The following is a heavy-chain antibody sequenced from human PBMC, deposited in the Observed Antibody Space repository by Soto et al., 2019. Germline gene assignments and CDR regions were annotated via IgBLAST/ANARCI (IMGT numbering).Heavy chain of an antibody. CDR2: IYYSGST. J-gene: IGHJ4*02. D-gene: IGHD5-18*01. Sequence: QVQLQESVPGLVKPSHTLSLTCTVSGGSISSGGYYWSWIRQHPGKGLEWIGYIYYSGSTYYNPSLKSLVTISVDTSKNQFSLKLSSVTAADTAVYYCASSLRGYSYATTFDYWGQGTLVTVSS. CDR1: GGSISSGGYY. CDR3: ASSLRGYSYATTFDY. V-gene: IGHV4-31*01.